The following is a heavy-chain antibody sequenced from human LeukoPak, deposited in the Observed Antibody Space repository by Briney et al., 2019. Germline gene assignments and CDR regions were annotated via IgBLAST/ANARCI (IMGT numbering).Heavy chain of an antibody. CDR2: IKQDGSEK. J-gene: IGHJ4*02. V-gene: IGHV3-7*03. Sequence: GGSLRPSCAASGFTFSSYWMSWVRQAPGKGLEWVANIKQDGSEKYYVDSVKGRFTISRDNAKNSLYLQMNSLRAEDTAVYYCARDTGSGSYDYWGQGTLVTVSS. D-gene: IGHD3-10*01. CDR3: ARDTGSGSYDY. CDR1: GFTFSSYW.